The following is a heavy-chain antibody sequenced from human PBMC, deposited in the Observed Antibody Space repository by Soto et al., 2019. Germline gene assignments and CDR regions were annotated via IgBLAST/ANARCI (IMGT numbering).Heavy chain of an antibody. Sequence: SETLSLTCTVSGGSISSSSYYWSWIRQPPGKGLEWIGYIYYSGSTYYNPSLKSRVTISVDTSKNQFSLKLSSVTAADTAVYYCARTPLLTGAFDIWGQGTMVTVSS. CDR1: GGSISSSSYY. V-gene: IGHV4-30-4*01. J-gene: IGHJ3*02. CDR2: IYYSGST. CDR3: ARTPLLTGAFDI. D-gene: IGHD3-10*01.